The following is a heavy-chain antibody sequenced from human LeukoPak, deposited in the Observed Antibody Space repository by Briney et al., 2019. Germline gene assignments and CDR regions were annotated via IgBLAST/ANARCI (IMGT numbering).Heavy chain of an antibody. CDR3: AKDGYYDSSAYYYVRYFDP. V-gene: IGHV3-23*01. Sequence: GGSLRLSCAASGFTFSIYGMSWVRQAPGRGLEWVSAMSGSGGSTYYADSVKGRFTISRDNSKNTLYLQMNSLRAEDTAVYYCAKDGYYDSSAYYYVRYFDPWGRGTLVTVSS. D-gene: IGHD3-22*01. CDR1: GFTFSIYG. CDR2: MSGSGGST. J-gene: IGHJ2*01.